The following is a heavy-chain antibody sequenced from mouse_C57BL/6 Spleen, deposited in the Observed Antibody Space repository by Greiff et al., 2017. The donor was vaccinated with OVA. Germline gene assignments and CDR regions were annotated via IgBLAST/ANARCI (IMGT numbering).Heavy chain of an antibody. J-gene: IGHJ2*01. CDR1: GYTFTDYE. V-gene: IGHV1-15*01. Sequence: VQLQQSGAELVRPGASVTLSCKASGYTFTDYEMHWVKQTPVHGLEWIGAIDPETGGTAYNQKFKGKAILTADKSSSTAYMELRSLTSEDSAVYYCTRIGPLSYFDYWGQGTTLTVSS. CDR2: IDPETGGT. D-gene: IGHD1-1*01. CDR3: TRIGPLSYFDY.